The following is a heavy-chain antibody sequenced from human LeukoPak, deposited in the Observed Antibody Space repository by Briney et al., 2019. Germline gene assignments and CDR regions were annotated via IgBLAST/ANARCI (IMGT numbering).Heavy chain of an antibody. CDR1: GFTFSSYW. CDR2: ISSSSSYI. D-gene: IGHD2-2*01. J-gene: IGHJ4*02. Sequence: PGGSLRLSCAASGFTFSSYWMSWVRQAPGKGLEWVSSISSSSSYIYYADSVKGRFTISRDNAKNSLYLQMNSLRAEDTAVYYCARRYCSSTSCYDDYWGQGTLVTVSS. V-gene: IGHV3-21*01. CDR3: ARRYCSSTSCYDDY.